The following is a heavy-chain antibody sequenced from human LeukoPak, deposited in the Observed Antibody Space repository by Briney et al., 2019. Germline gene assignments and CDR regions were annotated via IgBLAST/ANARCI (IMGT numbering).Heavy chain of an antibody. J-gene: IGHJ4*02. D-gene: IGHD3-22*01. CDR1: GSSISRGNY. Sequence: ASETLSLTCSVSGSSISRGNYWGRIRQPPGKGLEWLGSMSHGGSSDYNPSLKSRVTMSVDTSKNQFSLKLSSVTAADTAVYYCARDNYYYDSSGSQPFDYWGQGTLVTVSS. CDR3: ARDNYYYDSSGSQPFDY. V-gene: IGHV4-38-2*02. CDR2: MSHGGSS.